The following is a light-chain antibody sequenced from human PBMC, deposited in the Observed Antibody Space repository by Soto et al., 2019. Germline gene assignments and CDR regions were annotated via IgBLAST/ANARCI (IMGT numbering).Light chain of an antibody. Sequence: DVQLTPPPSSLSASVGAAVTMTCRASQSISTWLAWYQQKPNKATKSLISGASNLQSGVKSRFSGSGSGTDFTLTISSMQPEDFATYYCKQFYTFLLTFGRGTKVDIK. CDR2: GAS. J-gene: IGKJ4*01. CDR3: KQFYTFLLT. CDR1: QSISTW. V-gene: IGKV1D-16*01.